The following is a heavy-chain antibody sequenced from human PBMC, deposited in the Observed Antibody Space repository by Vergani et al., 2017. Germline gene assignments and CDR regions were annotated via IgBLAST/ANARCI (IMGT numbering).Heavy chain of an antibody. Sequence: EVQLLESGGNLVQPGGSLRLSCVASGFTFTNFAMTWVRQAPGEGLEWVSGISGSGGFTYYADPVKGRFTISRANSKNTMFLQMNNLRAEDTAVYYCAKDNVPGYYDSSGYCDYWGQGTLVTVSS. CDR1: GFTFTNFA. V-gene: IGHV3-23*01. CDR3: AKDNVPGYYDSSGYCDY. D-gene: IGHD3-22*01. J-gene: IGHJ4*02. CDR2: ISGSGGFT.